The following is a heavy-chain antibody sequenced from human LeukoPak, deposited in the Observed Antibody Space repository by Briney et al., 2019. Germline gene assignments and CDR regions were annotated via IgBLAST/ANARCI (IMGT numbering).Heavy chain of an antibody. J-gene: IGHJ4*02. CDR3: ARIPHFYFGYGYFDS. CDR1: DGSFSGYY. D-gene: IGHD2/OR15-2a*01. Sequence: PSETLSLTRVVYDGSFSGYYWSWIRQPPGKGLEWIAEIDQSGTTNYNPSLKTRVSISVDTSKKQFSLTLTSMTAADTAVYYCARIPHFYFGYGYFDSWGQGTLVTVSS. V-gene: IGHV4-34*01. CDR2: IDQSGTT.